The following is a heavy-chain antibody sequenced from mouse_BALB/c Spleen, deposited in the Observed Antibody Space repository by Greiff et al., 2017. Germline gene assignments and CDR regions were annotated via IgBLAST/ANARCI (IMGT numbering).Heavy chain of an antibody. V-gene: IGHV2-4-1*01. D-gene: IGHD2-4*01. CDR1: GFSLTSYG. CDR2: IWSGGST. Sequence: VQRVESGPGLVQPSQSLSITCTVSGFSLTSYGVHWVRQSPGKGLEWLGVIWSGGSTDYNAAFISRLSISKDNSKSQVFFKMNSLQADDTAIYYCARNGDYGGAMDYWGQGTSVTVSS. CDR3: ARNGDYGGAMDY. J-gene: IGHJ4*01.